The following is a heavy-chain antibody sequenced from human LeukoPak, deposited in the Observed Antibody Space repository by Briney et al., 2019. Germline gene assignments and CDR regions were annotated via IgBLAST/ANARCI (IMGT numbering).Heavy chain of an antibody. CDR1: GFTFSSYG. J-gene: IGHJ4*02. CDR2: IRYDGSNK. Sequence: PGGSLRLSCAASGFTFSSYGMHWVRQAPGKGLEWVAFIRYDGSNKYYADSVKGRFTISRDNSKNTLYLQMNSLRAEDTAVYYCAKGRRASYTAMVMDYWGQGTLVTVSS. V-gene: IGHV3-30*02. CDR3: AKGRRASYTAMVMDY. D-gene: IGHD5-18*01.